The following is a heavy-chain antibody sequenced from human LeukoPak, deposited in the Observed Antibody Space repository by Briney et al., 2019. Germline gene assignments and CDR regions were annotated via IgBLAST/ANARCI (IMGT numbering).Heavy chain of an antibody. CDR3: ARRRAQSPRYCSSTSCYGYFDY. V-gene: IGHV4-4*02. J-gene: IGHJ4*02. D-gene: IGHD2-2*01. CDR2: IYHSGST. CDR1: GGSISSSNW. Sequence: SETLSLTCAVSGGSISSSNWWSWVRQPPGKGLEWIGEIYHSGSTNYNPSLKSRVTISVDTSKNQFSLKLSSVTAADTAVYYCARRRAQSPRYCSSTSCYGYFDYWGQGTLVTVSS.